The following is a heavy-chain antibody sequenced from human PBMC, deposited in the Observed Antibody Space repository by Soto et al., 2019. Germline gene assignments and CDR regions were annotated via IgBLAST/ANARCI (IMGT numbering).Heavy chain of an antibody. V-gene: IGHV3-43*01. CDR1: GFTFDDYT. Sequence: EVQLVESGGVVVQPGGSLRLSCAASGFTFDDYTMHWVRQAPGKGLEWVSLISWDGGSTYYADSVKGRFTISRDNSKNSLYLQMNSLRTEDTALYYCAKGKEKHCSSTSCYYYYYGMDVWGQGTTVTVSS. CDR2: ISWDGGST. D-gene: IGHD2-2*01. CDR3: AKGKEKHCSSTSCYYYYYGMDV. J-gene: IGHJ6*02.